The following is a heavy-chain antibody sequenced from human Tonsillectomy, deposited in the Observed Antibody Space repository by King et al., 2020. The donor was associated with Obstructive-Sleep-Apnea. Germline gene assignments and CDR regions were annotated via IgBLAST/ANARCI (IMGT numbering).Heavy chain of an antibody. Sequence: QVQLVESGAEVKRPGSSVKVSCKASGGTFSSYAFIWVRLAPGQGLEWMGEIIPLYASTSNAVKFQGRVTITADESTSTAYMELSSLRSEDTAVYYCAGGVAARQYYYYGLDVWGQGTTVTVSS. V-gene: IGHV1-69*01. D-gene: IGHD6-6*01. CDR1: GGTFSSYA. J-gene: IGHJ6*02. CDR2: IIPLYAST. CDR3: AGGVAARQYYYYGLDV.